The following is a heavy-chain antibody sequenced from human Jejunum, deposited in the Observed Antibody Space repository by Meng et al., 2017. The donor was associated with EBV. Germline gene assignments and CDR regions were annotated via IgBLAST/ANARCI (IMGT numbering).Heavy chain of an antibody. CDR2: YYNSGST. J-gene: IGHJ4*02. CDR3: ARQGPSGRTFDY. V-gene: IGHV4-39*01. Sequence: ESGPGLAKPSETLSLTCTFSGGSISSSSYYWGWIRQPPGKGLEWIGTYYNSGSTYYNPSLKSRVTISVDTSKNQFSLKLISVTAADTAAYYCARQGPSGRTFDYWGQGTLVTVSS. CDR1: GGSISSSSYY. D-gene: IGHD1-26*01.